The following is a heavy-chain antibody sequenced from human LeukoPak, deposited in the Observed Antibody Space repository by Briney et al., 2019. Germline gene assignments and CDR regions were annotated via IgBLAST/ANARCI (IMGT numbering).Heavy chain of an antibody. Sequence: GGSLRLSCAASGFTFSSYSMNWVRQAPGKGLEWVSYISSSSSTIYYADSVKRRFIISRDNAKNSLYLQRNSLSAEDTAVYYCARAVRDYMDVWGKGTTVTVSS. CDR1: GFTFSSYS. CDR3: ARAVRDYMDV. J-gene: IGHJ6*03. V-gene: IGHV3-48*01. CDR2: ISSSSSTI. D-gene: IGHD6-19*01.